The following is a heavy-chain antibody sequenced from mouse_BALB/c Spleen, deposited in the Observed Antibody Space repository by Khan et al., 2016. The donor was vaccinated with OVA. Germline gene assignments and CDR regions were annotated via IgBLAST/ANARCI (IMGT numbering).Heavy chain of an antibody. V-gene: IGHV5-6-3*01. Sequence: EVHLVESGGGLVQPGGSLKLSCAASGFTFSSYGMSWVRQTPDKRLELVATINSNGGSTYYPDSVKGRFTISRDNAKNTLYLHMSSLKSEDTAMYYCAKMARTIYWGQGTTLTVSS. CDR3: AKMARTIY. CDR1: GFTFSSYG. J-gene: IGHJ2*01. CDR2: INSNGGST.